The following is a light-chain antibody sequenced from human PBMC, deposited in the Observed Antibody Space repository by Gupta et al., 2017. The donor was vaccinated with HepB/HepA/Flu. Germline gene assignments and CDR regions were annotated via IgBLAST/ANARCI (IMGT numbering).Light chain of an antibody. CDR3: QQYNSYPLT. CDR1: QSIGTW. CDR2: KAS. J-gene: IGKJ4*01. Sequence: DIQMTQSPFTLSASVGDRVTITCRASQSIGTWLAWFQQKPGKAPKLLIYKASSLETGVPSRFSGSGSGTKFTLTISSLQPDDFAIYYCQQYNSYPLTFGGGTKVEI. V-gene: IGKV1-5*03.